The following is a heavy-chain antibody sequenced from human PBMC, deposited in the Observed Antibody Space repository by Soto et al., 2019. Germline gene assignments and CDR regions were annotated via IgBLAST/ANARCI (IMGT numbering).Heavy chain of an antibody. CDR1: GYRFTNYG. D-gene: IGHD3-3*01. V-gene: IGHV1-3*01. CDR3: ARDAKVFGVITNPYDF. J-gene: IGHJ4*02. CDR2: INAGTGHT. Sequence: QVQLVQSGAEVKKPGASVKVSCKTSGYRFTNYGMHWVRQAPGQGLEWMGWINAGTGHTAFSQKLQDRVTINRDTSASTAYMELNNLKYEDTAVYYCARDAKVFGVITNPYDFWGQGTLVTVSS.